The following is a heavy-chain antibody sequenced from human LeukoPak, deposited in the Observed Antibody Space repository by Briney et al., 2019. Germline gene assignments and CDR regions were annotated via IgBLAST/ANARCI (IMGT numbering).Heavy chain of an antibody. CDR3: AKGPYGGTYPSYFDY. CDR1: GFTLSSYG. Sequence: GGSLSLSCAASGFTLSSYGMNWVRQAPGKGLDWVAFLRYDGSTAFYEDSVKGRFTIPRDSSKNTLYLQMNSLTPADTAIYYCAKGPYGGTYPSYFDYWGQGTLVTVSS. CDR2: LRYDGSTA. D-gene: IGHD1-26*01. J-gene: IGHJ4*02. V-gene: IGHV3-30*02.